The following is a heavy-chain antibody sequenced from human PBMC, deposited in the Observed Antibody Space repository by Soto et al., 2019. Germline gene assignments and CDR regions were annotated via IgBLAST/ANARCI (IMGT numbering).Heavy chain of an antibody. CDR3: ARLNGIVVVPYVDY. Sequence: QVQLQESGPGLVKPSETLSLTCTVSGGSISSYYWSWIRQPPGKGLEWIGYIYYSGSTNYNPSLKSRVTIPVDTSKHQFPLKLSSGTAADTAVYYCARLNGIVVVPYVDYWGQGTLVTVSS. CDR2: IYYSGST. D-gene: IGHD2-2*01. J-gene: IGHJ4*02. CDR1: GGSISSYY. V-gene: IGHV4-59*08.